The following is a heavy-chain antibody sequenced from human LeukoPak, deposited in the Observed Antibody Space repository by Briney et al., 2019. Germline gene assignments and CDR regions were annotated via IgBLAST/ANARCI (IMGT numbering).Heavy chain of an antibody. Sequence: GGSLRLSCAASGFTFNNAWMSWVRQAPGKGLEWVGRIKSKTDGGTTDYAAPVKGRFTISRDDSKNTLYLQMNSLKTEDTAMYYCTTDGDDIVTDEFDYWGQGSLVTVSS. CDR2: IKSKTDGGTT. V-gene: IGHV3-15*01. CDR3: TTDGDDIVTDEFDY. J-gene: IGHJ4*02. CDR1: GFTFNNAW. D-gene: IGHD5-12*01.